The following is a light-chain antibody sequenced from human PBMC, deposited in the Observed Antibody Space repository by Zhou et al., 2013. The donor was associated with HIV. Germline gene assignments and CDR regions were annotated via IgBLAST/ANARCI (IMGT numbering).Light chain of an antibody. CDR2: GAS. CDR3: QQYGSSSWT. J-gene: IGKJ1*01. V-gene: IGKV1-27*01. Sequence: DIQMTQSPSSLSASVGDRVTITCRASQGIRNFLAWYQQKPGKVPKVLIYGASTLQSGVPSRFSGSASGTAFTLTISSLQPEDFAVYYCQQYGSSSWTFGQGTKVEIK. CDR1: QGIRNF.